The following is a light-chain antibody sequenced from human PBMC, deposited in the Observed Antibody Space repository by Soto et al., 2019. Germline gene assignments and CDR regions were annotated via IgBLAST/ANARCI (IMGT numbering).Light chain of an antibody. J-gene: IGKJ5*01. Sequence: ETVLTQSPCTLSLTTGERATLTCRASQSVSSSYLAWYQQKPGQAPRLLIYGASTRATGIPARFSGGGPGSEFTLTISSLQSEDFAVYYCQQRSNWFPKITFAQGTLLEI. CDR3: QQRSNWFPKIT. V-gene: IGKV3D-20*02. CDR2: GAS. CDR1: QSVSSSY.